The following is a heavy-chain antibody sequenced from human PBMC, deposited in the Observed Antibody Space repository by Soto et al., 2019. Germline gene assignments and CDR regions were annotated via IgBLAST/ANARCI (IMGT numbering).Heavy chain of an antibody. CDR3: ARIRAEYSGYDLSYYYYYMDV. J-gene: IGHJ6*03. V-gene: IGHV4-39*01. D-gene: IGHD5-12*01. CDR2: IYYSGST. CDR1: GGSISSSSYY. Sequence: QLQLQESGPGLVKPSETLSLTCTVSGGSISSSSYYWGWIRQPPGKGLEWIGSIYYSGSTYYNPSLKSRVTISVDTSKNQFSLKLSSVTAADTAVYYCARIRAEYSGYDLSYYYYYMDVWGKGTTVTVSS.